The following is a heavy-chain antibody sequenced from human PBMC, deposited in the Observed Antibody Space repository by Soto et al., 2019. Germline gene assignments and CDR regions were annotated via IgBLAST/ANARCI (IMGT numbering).Heavy chain of an antibody. J-gene: IGHJ6*03. V-gene: IGHV4-39*01. CDR3: ARSGWVVPATKDYYYYMDV. CDR1: GGSISSSSYY. D-gene: IGHD2-2*01. CDR2: IYYSGST. Sequence: SETLSLTCTVSGGSISSSSYYWGWIRQPPGKGLEWIGSIYYSGSTYYNPSLKSRVTISVDTSKNQFSLKLSSVTAADTAVYYCARSGWVVPATKDYYYYMDVWGKGTTVTVSS.